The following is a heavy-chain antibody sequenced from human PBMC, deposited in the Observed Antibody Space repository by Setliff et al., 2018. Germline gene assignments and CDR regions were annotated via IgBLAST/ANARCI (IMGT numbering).Heavy chain of an antibody. CDR1: GFIFSTHA. J-gene: IGHJ4*02. V-gene: IGHV3-33*03. CDR2: IWYDGSNK. CDR3: VTDPPGSGWSFDS. D-gene: IGHD6-19*01. Sequence: GGSLRLSCGASGFIFSTHAMHWVRQAPGKGLEWVAFIWYDGSNKYYGASVKGRFTVSRDNSKKMVYLEMNTLGAEDTALYYCVTDPPGSGWSFDSWGQGTLVTVSS.